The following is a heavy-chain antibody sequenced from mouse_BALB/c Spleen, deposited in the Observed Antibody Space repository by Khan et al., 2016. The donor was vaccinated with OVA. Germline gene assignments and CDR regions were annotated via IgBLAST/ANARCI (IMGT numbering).Heavy chain of an antibody. CDR3: TRGGYGSYGY. J-gene: IGHJ2*01. Sequence: QVQLQQPGAELVKPGASVKLSCKASGYTFTSYYLYWVKQRPGQGLEWIGEINPSNGGTNFNEKFKNKATLTVDKSSSTTYMQLNSLTSEDSAVYYGTRGGYGSYGYWGQGTTLTVSS. CDR2: INPSNGGT. V-gene: IGHV1S81*02. D-gene: IGHD2-10*02. CDR1: GYTFTSYY.